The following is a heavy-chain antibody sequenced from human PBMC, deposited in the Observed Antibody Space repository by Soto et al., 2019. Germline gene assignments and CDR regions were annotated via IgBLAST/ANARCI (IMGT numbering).Heavy chain of an antibody. CDR1: GYSFTSCA. CDR2: INTDSGTT. J-gene: IGHJ2*01. CDR3: VRDRSADWNIDP. V-gene: IGHV1-3*04. D-gene: IGHD2-15*01. Sequence: QVQVVQSGAEVKKPGASVRHSCKTSGYSFTSCALHWVRQAPGQGFEWMGSINTDSGTTKYSQKFQGRVTITRDASESRAYMELRSLSSEDTTIYYCVRDRSADWNIDPWGRGTLVTVSS.